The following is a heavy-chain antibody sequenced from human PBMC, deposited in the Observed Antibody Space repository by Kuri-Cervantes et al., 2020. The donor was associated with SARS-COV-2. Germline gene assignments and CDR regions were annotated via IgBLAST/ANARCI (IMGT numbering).Heavy chain of an antibody. CDR2: IYYSGST. V-gene: IGHV4-59*05. D-gene: IGHD5-18*01. CDR1: GGSISSYY. CDR3: ARAYTAMVTRGFDY. Sequence: SETLSLTCTVSGGSISSYYWSWIRQPPGQGLEWIGSIYYSGSTYYNPSLKSRVTISVDTSKNQFSLKLSSVTAADTAVYYCARAYTAMVTRGFDYWGQGTLVTVSS. J-gene: IGHJ4*02.